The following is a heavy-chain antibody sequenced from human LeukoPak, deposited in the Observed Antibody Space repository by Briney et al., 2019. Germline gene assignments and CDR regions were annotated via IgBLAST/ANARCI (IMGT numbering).Heavy chain of an antibody. J-gene: IGHJ4*02. V-gene: IGHV3-7*01. Sequence: GGSLRLSCAASGFTFSTYWMSWVRQAPGKGLEWVANIKQDGSEKYYVDSVKGRFTISRDNAKNSLYLQMNSLRAEDTAVYYCARDGLLWFGELLGADYWGQGTLVTVSS. CDR3: ARDGLLWFGELLGADY. CDR1: GFTFSTYW. CDR2: IKQDGSEK. D-gene: IGHD3-10*01.